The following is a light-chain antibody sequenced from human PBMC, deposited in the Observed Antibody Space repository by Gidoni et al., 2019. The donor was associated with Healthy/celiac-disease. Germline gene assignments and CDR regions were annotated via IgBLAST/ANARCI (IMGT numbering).Light chain of an antibody. Sequence: DIQITQSPSSLSASVGDRVTITCRASQSISSYLNWYQQKPGKAPKLLIYAASRLQSGVPSRFSGSGSGTDFTLTISSLQPEDFATYYCQQSYSTAWTFGQGTKVEIK. CDR1: QSISSY. CDR2: AAS. V-gene: IGKV1-39*01. CDR3: QQSYSTAWT. J-gene: IGKJ1*01.